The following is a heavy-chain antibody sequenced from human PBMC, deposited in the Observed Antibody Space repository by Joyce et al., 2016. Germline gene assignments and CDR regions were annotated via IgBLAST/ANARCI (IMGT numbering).Heavy chain of an antibody. CDR1: GSTFSNSS. D-gene: IGHD3-16*01. V-gene: IGHV3-21*01. CDR2: ISDTSYYR. Sequence: QLVESGGGVVKPGGSVRLSCEACGSTFSNSSLSWFRQAPGKGLEGVAAISDTSYYRFHAKTVRGRFTVSRDNAKKTLYLQMKSLRAEDSAVFYCARGGISYYYAMDVWGQGTTVTVSS. J-gene: IGHJ6*02. CDR3: ARGGISYYYAMDV.